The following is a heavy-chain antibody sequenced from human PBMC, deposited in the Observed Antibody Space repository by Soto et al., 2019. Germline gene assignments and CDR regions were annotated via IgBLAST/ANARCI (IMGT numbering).Heavy chain of an antibody. D-gene: IGHD6-6*01. J-gene: IGHJ6*03. CDR1: GFTFSSYG. V-gene: IGHV3-30*18. CDR2: ISYDGSNK. Sequence: GGSLRLSCAASGFTFSSYGMHWVRQAPGKGLEWVAVISYDGSNKYYADSVKGRFTISRDNSKNTLYLQMNSLRAEDTAVYYCAKAFQGYSSSLPQLKYYYYYYYMDVWGKGTTVTVSS. CDR3: AKAFQGYSSSLPQLKYYYYYYYMDV.